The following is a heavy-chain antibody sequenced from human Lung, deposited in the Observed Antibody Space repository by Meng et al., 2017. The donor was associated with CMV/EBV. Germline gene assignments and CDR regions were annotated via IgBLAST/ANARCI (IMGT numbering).Heavy chain of an antibody. J-gene: IGHJ4*02. V-gene: IGHV1-2*02. CDR1: GYTFTGYY. CDR3: ARDLTVIVGPVNAY. D-gene: IGHD1-26*01. Sequence: KACGYTFTGYYMHWVRQAPGQGLEGMGWINPNSGGTNYAQKFQGRVTMTRDTSISTAYMELSRLRSDDTAVYYCARDLTVIVGPVNAYWGQGTLVTVSS. CDR2: INPNSGGT.